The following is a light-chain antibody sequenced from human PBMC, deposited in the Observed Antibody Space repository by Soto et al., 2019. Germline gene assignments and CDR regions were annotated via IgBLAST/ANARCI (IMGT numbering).Light chain of an antibody. V-gene: IGKV3D-20*02. Sequence: EIVLTQSPGTLSLSPGERVTLSCRASQNLGTLYLAWFQQKSGQAPRLXIYSASRRATGIPERFSGSGSGTEFTLTISSLQSEDFEVYYCQQRSDWPWTFGQGTKVDIK. CDR1: QNLGTLY. CDR3: QQRSDWPWT. J-gene: IGKJ1*01. CDR2: SAS.